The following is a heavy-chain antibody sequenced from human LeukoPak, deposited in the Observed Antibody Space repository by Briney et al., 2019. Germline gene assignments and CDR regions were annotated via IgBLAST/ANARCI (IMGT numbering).Heavy chain of an antibody. D-gene: IGHD2-2*02. Sequence: SETLSLTCTVSGGSISSGSYYWSWIRQPAGKGLEWIGRIYTSGSTNYNPSLKSRVTISVDTSKNQFSLKLSSVIAADTAVYYCAREKSRVVPAAIEYWGQGTLVTVSS. J-gene: IGHJ4*02. V-gene: IGHV4-61*02. CDR3: AREKSRVVPAAIEY. CDR2: IYTSGST. CDR1: GGSISSGSYY.